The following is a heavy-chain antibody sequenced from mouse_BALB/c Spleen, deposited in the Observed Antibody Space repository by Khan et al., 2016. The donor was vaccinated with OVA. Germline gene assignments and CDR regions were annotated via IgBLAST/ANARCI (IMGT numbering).Heavy chain of an antibody. CDR3: SRIYRSDFDY. J-gene: IGHJ2*01. CDR2: INPHIGET. CDR1: GYSFTGYF. Sequence: EVQLQQSGPELVKPGASVKISCKASGYSFTGYFMNWVMQSHGKSLEWIGRINPHIGETFYNPKFKGKATLTVDESSSTAHIELRSLSSEDSAVYYCSRIYRSDFDYWGQGTTLTVSS. V-gene: IGHV1-20*02. D-gene: IGHD1-1*01.